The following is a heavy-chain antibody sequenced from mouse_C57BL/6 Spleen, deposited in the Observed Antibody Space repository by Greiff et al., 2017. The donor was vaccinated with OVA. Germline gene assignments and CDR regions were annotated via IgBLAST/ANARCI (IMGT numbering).Heavy chain of an antibody. D-gene: IGHD1-1*01. Sequence: QVQLQQPGAELVKPGASVKLSCKASGYTFTSYWMHWVKQRPGQGLEWIGMIHPNSGSTNYTEKFKSKATLTVDKSSSTAYMQLSSLTSEDSAVYDCTYYGRPYYCDYWGQGTTLTVSS. CDR3: TYYGRPYYCDY. J-gene: IGHJ2*01. V-gene: IGHV1-64*01. CDR1: GYTFTSYW. CDR2: IHPNSGST.